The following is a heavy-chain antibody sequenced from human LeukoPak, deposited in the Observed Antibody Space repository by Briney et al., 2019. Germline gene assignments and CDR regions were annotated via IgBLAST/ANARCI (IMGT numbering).Heavy chain of an antibody. J-gene: IGHJ4*02. CDR1: GYSFTSYW. V-gene: IGHV5-51*01. CDR2: IYPGDSDT. Sequence: GESLKISCKGSGYSFTSYWIGWVRQMPGKGLEWVGIIYPGDSDTKYSPSFQGQVTISADTSISTAYLQWSTLKASDTAIYYCARPTNYYDTGGYYYGPFDYWGQGTLVTVSS. D-gene: IGHD3-22*01. CDR3: ARPTNYYDTGGYYYGPFDY.